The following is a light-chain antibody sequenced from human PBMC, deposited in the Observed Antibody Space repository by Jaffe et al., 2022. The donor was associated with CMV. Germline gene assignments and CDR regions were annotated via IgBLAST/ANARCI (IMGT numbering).Light chain of an antibody. V-gene: IGLV2-23*02. CDR3: CSSASSGTWV. J-gene: IGLJ3*02. CDR1: SSDVGSYNL. Sequence: QSALTQPASVSGSPGQSITISCTGTSSDVGSYNLVSWYQQHPGKAPKLMIYEVSKRPSGVSNRFSGSKSGNTASLTISGLQAEDEADYYCCSSASSGTWVFGGGTKLTVL. CDR2: EVS.